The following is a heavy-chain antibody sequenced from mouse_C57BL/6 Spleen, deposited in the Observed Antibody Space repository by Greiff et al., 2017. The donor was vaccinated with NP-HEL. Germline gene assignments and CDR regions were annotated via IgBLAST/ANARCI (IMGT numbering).Heavy chain of an antibody. V-gene: IGHV5-4*01. CDR2: ISDGGSYT. CDR1: GFTFSSYA. D-gene: IGHD2-3*01. J-gene: IGHJ2*01. Sequence: EVKLVESGGGLVKPGGSLKLSCAASGFTFSSYAMSWVRQTPEKRLEWVATISDGGSYTYSPDNVKGRFTISRDNAKNNLYLQMSHLKSEDTAMYYGARDLYDDFDYWGQGTTLTVSS. CDR3: ARDLYDDFDY.